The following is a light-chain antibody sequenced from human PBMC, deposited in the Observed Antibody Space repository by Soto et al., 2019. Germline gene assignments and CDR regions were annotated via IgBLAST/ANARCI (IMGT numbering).Light chain of an antibody. CDR2: GAS. CDR3: QQYGSSLYT. Sequence: EIVLTQSPGTLSLSPGERATLSCRASQSVSSCYLAWYQQKPSQAPRILIYGASSRATGIPDRFSGSGSGTDFPLTISRLEPEDFAVYYCQQYGSSLYTFGQGTKVEIK. CDR1: QSVSSCY. V-gene: IGKV3-20*01. J-gene: IGKJ2*01.